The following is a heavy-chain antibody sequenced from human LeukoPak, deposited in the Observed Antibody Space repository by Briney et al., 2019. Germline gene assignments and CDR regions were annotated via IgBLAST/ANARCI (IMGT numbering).Heavy chain of an antibody. J-gene: IGHJ4*02. V-gene: IGHV3-7*01. CDR3: ASDSTLIDCDY. Sequence: GGSLRLSCVASGFTFKNYWMSWVRQAPGKGLEWVANIKQDGSERYYVGSVKGRFTISRDNAKNSLYLQMNNLSGEGTALYYCASDSTLIDCDYWGQGTLVTVSP. D-gene: IGHD2-21*01. CDR2: IKQDGSER. CDR1: GFTFKNYW.